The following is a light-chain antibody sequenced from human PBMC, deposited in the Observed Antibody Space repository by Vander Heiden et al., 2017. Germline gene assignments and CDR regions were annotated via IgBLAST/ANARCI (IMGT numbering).Light chain of an antibody. CDR2: KAS. CDR3: QQYKRYWT. Sequence: DIQMTQSPSTLSASVGDRVTITSRASQSISSWLAWYQQKPGKAPKLLIYKASSLESGVPSRFSGSGSGTEFTLTISSLQPDDFATYYCQQYKRYWTFGQGTKVEIK. CDR1: QSISSW. V-gene: IGKV1-5*03. J-gene: IGKJ1*01.